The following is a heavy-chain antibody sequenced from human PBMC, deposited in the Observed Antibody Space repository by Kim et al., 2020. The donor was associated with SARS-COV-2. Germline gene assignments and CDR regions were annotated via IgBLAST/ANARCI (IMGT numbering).Heavy chain of an antibody. CDR3: ARDWIAASYGMDV. D-gene: IGHD6-6*01. CDR1: GFTFSSYS. Sequence: GGSLRLSCAASGFTFSSYSMNWVSQAPGKGLEWVSSISSSSSYIYYADSVKGRFTISRDNAKNSLYLQMNSLRAEDTAVYYCARDWIAASYGMDVWGQWTTVTVSS. V-gene: IGHV3-21*01. J-gene: IGHJ6*02. CDR2: ISSSSSYI.